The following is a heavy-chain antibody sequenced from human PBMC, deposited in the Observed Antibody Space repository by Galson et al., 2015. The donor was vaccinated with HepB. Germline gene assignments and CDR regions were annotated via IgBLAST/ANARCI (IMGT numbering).Heavy chain of an antibody. CDR2: LTGSSDIT. V-gene: IGHV3-23*01. J-gene: IGHJ4*02. D-gene: IGHD3-3*01. CDR3: ARTTWRDKNWPIFDA. CDR1: GFTFSRNA. Sequence: LRLSCAASGFTFSRNAMSWVRQAPGKGLEWVSSLTGSSDITNIADSAKGRFSISRDNSKNTLYLQMNSLRVEDTAFYYCARTTWRDKNWPIFDAWGQGTLVTVSS.